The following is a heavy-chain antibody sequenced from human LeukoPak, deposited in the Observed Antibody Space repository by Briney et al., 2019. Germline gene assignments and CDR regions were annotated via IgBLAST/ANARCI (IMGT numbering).Heavy chain of an antibody. D-gene: IGHD6-6*01. Sequence: SETLSLTCTVSGGSISSSSYYWGWLRQPPGKGLEWIGSIYYSGSTYYNPSLKSRVTISVDTSKNQFSLKLSSVTAADTAVYYCARVVAARNNWFDPWGQGTLVTVSS. V-gene: IGHV4-39*07. CDR2: IYYSGST. J-gene: IGHJ5*02. CDR3: ARVVAARNNWFDP. CDR1: GGSISSSSYY.